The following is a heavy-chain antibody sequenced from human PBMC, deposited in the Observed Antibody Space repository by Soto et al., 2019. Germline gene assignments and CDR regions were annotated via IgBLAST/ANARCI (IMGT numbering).Heavy chain of an antibody. Sequence: EVQLVESGAGLVQPGRSLRLSCAASGFTFDDYAMHWVWQAPGKGLEWVSGISWNSGRIGYADSVKGRFTISRDNAKNSLFLQMSSLRVEDTALYYCVKDSAGSCCTFYLDYWGQGALVTVSS. CDR2: ISWNSGRI. CDR3: VKDSAGSCCTFYLDY. J-gene: IGHJ4*02. CDR1: GFTFDDYA. V-gene: IGHV3-9*01. D-gene: IGHD2-15*01.